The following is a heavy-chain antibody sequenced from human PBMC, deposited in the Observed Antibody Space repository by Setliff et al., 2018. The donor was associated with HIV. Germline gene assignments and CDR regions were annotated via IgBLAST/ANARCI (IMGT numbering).Heavy chain of an antibody. CDR1: GYTFSSYY. J-gene: IGHJ5*02. CDR3: ARTWGAGVTGYWFEP. D-gene: IGHD3-9*01. CDR2: INPSGASR. Sequence: ASVKVSCKAFGYTFSSYYMHWVRQAPGQGLEWMGIINPSGASRSFAQKFQGRVTMTRNTSISTAYMELRSLRSEDTAVYFCARTWGAGVTGYWFEPWGQGTRVTVSS. V-gene: IGHV1-46*01.